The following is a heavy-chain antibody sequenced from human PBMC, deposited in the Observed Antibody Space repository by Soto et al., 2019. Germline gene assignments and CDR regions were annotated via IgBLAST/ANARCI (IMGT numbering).Heavy chain of an antibody. J-gene: IGHJ4*02. V-gene: IGHV1-69*13. CDR1: GGTFSSYA. CDR2: IIPIFGTA. CDR3: ARAIKPATFGVVIIPTSQYYFDY. Sequence: SVKVSCKASGGTFSSYAISWVRQAPGQGLEWMGGIIPIFGTANYAQKFQGRVTITADESTSTAYMELSSPRSEDTAVYYCARAIKPATFGVVIIPTSQYYFDYWGQGTLVTVSS. D-gene: IGHD3-3*01.